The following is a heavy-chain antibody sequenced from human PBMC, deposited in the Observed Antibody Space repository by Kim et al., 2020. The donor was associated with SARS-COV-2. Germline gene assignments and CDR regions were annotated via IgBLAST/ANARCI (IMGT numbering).Heavy chain of an antibody. CDR3: ARPATASDYFDY. Sequence: RHSPSFEGQVTFSADKSISTAYLQWSSLKASDTAIYYCARPATASDYFDYWGQGTLVTVSS. V-gene: IGHV5-51*01. J-gene: IGHJ4*02. D-gene: IGHD2-21*02.